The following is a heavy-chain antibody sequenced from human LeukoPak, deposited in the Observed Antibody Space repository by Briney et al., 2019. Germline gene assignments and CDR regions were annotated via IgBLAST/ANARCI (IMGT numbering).Heavy chain of an antibody. D-gene: IGHD2/OR15-2a*01. V-gene: IGHV3-53*01. CDR2: IYSGGST. CDR1: GFTVSSNY. CDR3: ARGPKSYYYYYYYGMDV. Sequence: GGSLRLSWAASGFTVSSNYMSWVRQAPGKGLEWVSVIYSGGSTYYADSVKGRFTISRDNSKNTLYLQMNSLRAEDTAVYYCARGPKSYYYYYYYGMDVWGQGTTVTVSS. J-gene: IGHJ6*02.